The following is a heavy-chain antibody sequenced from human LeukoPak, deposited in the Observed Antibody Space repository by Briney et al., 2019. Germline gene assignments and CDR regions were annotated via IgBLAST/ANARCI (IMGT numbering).Heavy chain of an antibody. Sequence: GGSLRLSCAASGFSFGSFAMSWVRQAPGKGLEWVSGIIGSGGTTFYADSVKGRFTISRDNSKNTLYLQMNSLRAEDTAVYYCARDYYDSSGYYGAFDIWGQGTMVTVSS. D-gene: IGHD3-22*01. CDR3: ARDYYDSSGYYGAFDI. CDR1: GFSFGSFA. CDR2: IIGSGGTT. J-gene: IGHJ3*02. V-gene: IGHV3-23*01.